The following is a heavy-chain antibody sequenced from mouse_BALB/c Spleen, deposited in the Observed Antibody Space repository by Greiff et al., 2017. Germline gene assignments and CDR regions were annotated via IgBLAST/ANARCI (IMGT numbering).Heavy chain of an antibody. Sequence: DVQLVESGGGLVKPGGSLKLSCAASGFTFSSYAMSWVRQTPEKRLEWVASISSGGSTYYPDSVKGRFTISRDNARNILYLQMSSLRSEDTAMYYCAREGGNYGYYYAMDYWGQGTSVTVSS. CDR3: AREGGNYGYYYAMDY. J-gene: IGHJ4*01. V-gene: IGHV5-6-5*01. CDR2: ISSGGST. CDR1: GFTFSSYA. D-gene: IGHD2-1*01.